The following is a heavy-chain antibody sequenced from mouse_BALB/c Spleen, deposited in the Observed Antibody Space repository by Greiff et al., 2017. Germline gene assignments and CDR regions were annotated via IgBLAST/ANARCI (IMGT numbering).Heavy chain of an antibody. J-gene: IGHJ4*01. Sequence: EVNLVESGGDLVKPGGSLKLSCAASGFTFSSYGMSWVRQTPDKRLEWVATISSGGSYTYYPDSVKGRFTISRDNARNILYLQMSSLRSADTAMYYCERGQGNLYAMDYWGQGTSVTVSS. CDR1: GFTFSSYG. V-gene: IGHV5-6*01. CDR2: ISSGGSYT. CDR3: ERGQGNLYAMDY. D-gene: IGHD2-1*01.